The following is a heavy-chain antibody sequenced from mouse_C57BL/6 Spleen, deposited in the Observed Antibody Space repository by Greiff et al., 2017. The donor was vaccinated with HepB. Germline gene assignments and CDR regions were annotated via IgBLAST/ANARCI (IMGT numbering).Heavy chain of an antibody. CDR3: ERQSGIYDGYLFDY. CDR1: GFTFSSYG. Sequence: EVMLVESGGDLVKPGGSLKLSCAASGFTFSSYGMSWVRQTPDKRLEWVATISSGGSYTYYPDSVKGRFTISRDNAKNTLYLQMSSLKSEDTAMYYCERQSGIYDGYLFDYWGQGTTLTVSS. J-gene: IGHJ2*01. D-gene: IGHD2-3*01. CDR2: ISSGGSYT. V-gene: IGHV5-6*02.